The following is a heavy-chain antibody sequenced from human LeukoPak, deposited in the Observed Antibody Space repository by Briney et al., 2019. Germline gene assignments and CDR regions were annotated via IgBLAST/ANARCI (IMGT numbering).Heavy chain of an antibody. CDR2: INPNSGGT. CDR1: GYTFTGYY. Sequence: ASVKVSCKASGYTFTGYYMHWVRQAPGQGLEWMGWINPNSGGTNYAQKFQGRVTMTRDTSISTAYMELSRLRSDDTAVYYCARGHGILWFGELFWYWGQGTLVTVSS. D-gene: IGHD3-10*01. J-gene: IGHJ4*02. V-gene: IGHV1-2*02. CDR3: ARGHGILWFGELFWY.